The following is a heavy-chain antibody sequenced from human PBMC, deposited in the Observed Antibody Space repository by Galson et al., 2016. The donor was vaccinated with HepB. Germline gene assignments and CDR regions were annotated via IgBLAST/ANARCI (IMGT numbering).Heavy chain of an antibody. V-gene: IGHV3-9*01. CDR2: LSWNSANV. CDR3: ARPMTGTPGAFDI. D-gene: IGHD1-7*01. Sequence: SLRLSCAASGFTFDDFAMHWVRQAPGKGLEWVSGLSWNSANVGQADSVKGRFTISRDNATNSLYLQRNTLRVEETALYYCARPMTGTPGAFDIWGQGTLGTGSA. J-gene: IGHJ3*02. CDR1: GFTFDDFA.